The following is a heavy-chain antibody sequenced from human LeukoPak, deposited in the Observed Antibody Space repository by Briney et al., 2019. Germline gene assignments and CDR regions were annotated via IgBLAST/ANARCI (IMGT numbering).Heavy chain of an antibody. D-gene: IGHD3-10*01. J-gene: IGHJ6*03. CDR3: ARIRFGESYAPKSYYYYYMDV. CDR2: IEQDGSEK. CDR1: GFTFSSYA. Sequence: GGALRLSCAASGFTFSSYAMSWVRQAPGKGLEWVANIEQDGSEKYYVDSVKGRFTISRDNAKNSLYLQMNRLRVEDTAVYYCARIRFGESYAPKSYYYYYMDVWGIGTTVTISS. V-gene: IGHV3-7*01.